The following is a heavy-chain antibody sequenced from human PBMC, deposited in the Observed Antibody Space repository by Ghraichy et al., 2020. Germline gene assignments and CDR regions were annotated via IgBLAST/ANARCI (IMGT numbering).Heavy chain of an antibody. Sequence: SETLSLTCTVSGGSISSYSWSWIRQPAGKGLEWIGRIYTSGSTNYNPSLKSRVTMSVDTSKNQFSLKLSSVTAADTAVYYCARDVAQTGITIFGVVDGYNWFDPGGQGTLVTVSS. V-gene: IGHV4-4*07. CDR2: IYTSGST. CDR1: GGSISSYS. D-gene: IGHD3-3*01. CDR3: ARDVAQTGITIFGVVDGYNWFDP. J-gene: IGHJ5*02.